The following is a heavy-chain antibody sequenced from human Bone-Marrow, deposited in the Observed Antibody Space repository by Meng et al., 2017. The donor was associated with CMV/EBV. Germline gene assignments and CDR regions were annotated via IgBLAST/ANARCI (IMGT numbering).Heavy chain of an antibody. CDR1: GYSFTSYW. CDR3: ATSRLDGDPDY. CDR2: IYPGDSDT. V-gene: IGHV5-51*01. J-gene: IGHJ4*02. D-gene: IGHD4-17*01. Sequence: GGSLRLSCKASGYSFTSYWIGWVRQMPGKGLEWMGIIYPGDSDTRYSPSFQGQVTISADKSISTAYLQWSSLKASDTAMYYCATSRLDGDPDYWGQGTLVTVSS.